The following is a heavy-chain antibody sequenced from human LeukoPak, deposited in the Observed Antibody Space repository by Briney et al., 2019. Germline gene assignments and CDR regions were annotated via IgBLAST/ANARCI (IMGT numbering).Heavy chain of an antibody. D-gene: IGHD3-10*01. CDR1: GFTFSSYS. V-gene: IGHV3-21*01. Sequence: SGGSLRLSCAASGFTFSSYSMNWVRQAPGKGLEWVSSISSSSSYIYYADSVKGRFTISRDNAKNSLYLQMNSLRAEDTAVYYCARDRNSGSYTFDFWGQGTLVTVYS. CDR3: ARDRNSGSYTFDF. CDR2: ISSSSSYI. J-gene: IGHJ4*02.